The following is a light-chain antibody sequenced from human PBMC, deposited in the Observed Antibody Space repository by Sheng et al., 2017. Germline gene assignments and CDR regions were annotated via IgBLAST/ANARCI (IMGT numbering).Light chain of an antibody. CDR2: GAS. Sequence: EIVLTQSPDTLSLSPGERVTLSCRASQSVSSNYLAWYQQKPGQAPRLLIYGASSRATGIPDRFSGSGSGTDFTLTISSLEPEDFAVYYCQQRRNWPLTFGGGTKVEIK. CDR1: QSVSSNY. CDR3: QQRRNWPLT. J-gene: IGKJ4*01. V-gene: IGKV3D-20*02.